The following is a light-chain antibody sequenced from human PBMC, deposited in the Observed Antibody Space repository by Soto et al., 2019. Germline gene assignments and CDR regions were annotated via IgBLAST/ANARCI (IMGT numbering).Light chain of an antibody. Sequence: QSVLTQPASVSGSPGQSITISCTETSSDVGGYNYVSWYQHHPGKAPKLIIYDVTTRPSGVSNRFSASKSGNTASLTISRLQAEDEADYYCGSYTASNTLVFGTGTKVTVL. CDR3: GSYTASNTLV. J-gene: IGLJ1*01. CDR1: SSDVGGYNY. CDR2: DVT. V-gene: IGLV2-14*03.